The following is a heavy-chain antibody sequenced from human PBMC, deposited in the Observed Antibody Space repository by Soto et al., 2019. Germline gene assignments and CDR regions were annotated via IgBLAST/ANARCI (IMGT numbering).Heavy chain of an antibody. J-gene: IGHJ6*02. Sequence: QVQLVQSGAEVKKPGASVKVSCKASGYTFTGYYMHWVRQAPGQGLEWMGWINPNSGGTNYAQKFQGWVTMTRDTSISTAYMELSRLRSDDTAVYYCARETVAGRYSYSGMDVWGQGTTVTVSS. CDR2: INPNSGGT. D-gene: IGHD6-19*01. CDR3: ARETVAGRYSYSGMDV. V-gene: IGHV1-2*04. CDR1: GYTFTGYY.